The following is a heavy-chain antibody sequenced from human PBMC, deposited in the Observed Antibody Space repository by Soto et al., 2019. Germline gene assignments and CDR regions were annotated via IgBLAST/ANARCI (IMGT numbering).Heavy chain of an antibody. CDR2: TRNKANSYTT. CDR3: TRARSRSWGVDASDI. CDR1: GFTFSDHY. D-gene: IGHD6-13*01. Sequence: EVQLVESGGGLVQPGGSLRLSCAASGFTFSDHYMDWVRQAPGKGLEWVGRTRNKANSYTTEYAASVNGRFTVSRDDSQTSLYMKMNSMKTADADVYYCTRARSRSWGVDASDIWGQGTMVTVSS. J-gene: IGHJ3*02. V-gene: IGHV3-72*01.